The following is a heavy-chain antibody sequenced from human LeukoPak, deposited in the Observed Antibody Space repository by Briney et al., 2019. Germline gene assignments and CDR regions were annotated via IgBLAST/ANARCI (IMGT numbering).Heavy chain of an antibody. V-gene: IGHV1-69*13. CDR2: IIPMFDAP. CDR1: GGSFSSFV. CDR3: ATSFGV. Sequence: ASVKASCKASGGSFSSFVLSWVRQAPGQGLEWMGVIIPMFDAPKYAQKFQGRVTINADDSTSTAYMELNSLKSEDTAVYFCATSFGVWGQGSLVTVSS. J-gene: IGHJ4*02. D-gene: IGHD2-8*01.